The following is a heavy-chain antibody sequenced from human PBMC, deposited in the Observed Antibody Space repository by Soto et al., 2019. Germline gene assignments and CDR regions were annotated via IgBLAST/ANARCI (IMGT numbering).Heavy chain of an antibody. CDR1: GFTFSSYT. Sequence: EVQLLESGGGLVQPGGSLRLSCAASGFTFSSYTMNWVRQAPGKGLEWVSGINSGGRTYYADSVKGRFTISRDDSKNTLYLQRISLRAEDTAVYYCAKDRRPDGVWDFDYWGQGTLVTVSS. CDR3: AKDRRPDGVWDFDY. D-gene: IGHD4-17*01. V-gene: IGHV3-23*01. CDR2: INSGGRT. J-gene: IGHJ4*02.